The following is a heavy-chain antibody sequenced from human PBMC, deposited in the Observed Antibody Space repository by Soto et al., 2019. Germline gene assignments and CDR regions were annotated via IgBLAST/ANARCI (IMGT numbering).Heavy chain of an antibody. J-gene: IGHJ6*03. CDR2: IYYSGST. V-gene: IGHV4-39*01. CDR1: GGSISSSSYY. D-gene: IGHD6-13*01. CDR3: ARQIAAAGKRRAYYYMDV. Sequence: SETLSLTCTVSGGSISSSSYYWGWIRQPPGKGLEWIGSIYYSGSTYYNPSLKSRVTISVDTSKNQFSLKLSPVTAADTAVYYCARQIAAAGKRRAYYYMDVWGKGTTVTVSS.